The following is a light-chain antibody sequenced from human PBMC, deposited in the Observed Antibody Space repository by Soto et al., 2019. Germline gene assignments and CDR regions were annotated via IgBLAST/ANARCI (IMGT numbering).Light chain of an antibody. Sequence: DIQMTQSPSSLSASLGDRVTITCRASQSISSYLNWYQQKPGKAPKLLIYAASSLQSGVPSRFSGSGSGTDFTLTISSLQPEDFATYYCQQSYSTLMYTFGQGTKVDIK. CDR3: QQSYSTLMYT. V-gene: IGKV1-39*01. CDR2: AAS. CDR1: QSISSY. J-gene: IGKJ2*01.